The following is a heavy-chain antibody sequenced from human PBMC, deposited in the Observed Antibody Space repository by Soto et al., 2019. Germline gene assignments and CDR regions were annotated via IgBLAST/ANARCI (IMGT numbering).Heavy chain of an antibody. CDR3: ARVGDXSSWYVSWTRYYYGMDV. D-gene: IGHD6-13*01. J-gene: IGHJ6*02. CDR1: GYTFTSYD. V-gene: IGHV1-8*01. CDR2: MNPNSGNT. Sequence: SVKVSCKASGYTFTSYDINWVRQATGQGLEWMGWMNPNSGNTGYAQKFQGRVTMTRNTSISTAYMELSSLRSEDTAVYYCARVGDXSSWYVSWTRYYYGMDVWGQGTTVTVSS.